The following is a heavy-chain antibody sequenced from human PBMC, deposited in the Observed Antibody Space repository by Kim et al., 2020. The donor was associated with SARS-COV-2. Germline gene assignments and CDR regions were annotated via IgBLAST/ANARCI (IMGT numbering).Heavy chain of an antibody. CDR3: AKDGGPLGDIVVVVAADPFDY. D-gene: IGHD2-15*01. CDR1: GFTFSSYA. V-gene: IGHV3-23*01. CDR2: ISGSGGST. J-gene: IGHJ4*02. Sequence: GGSLRLSCAASGFTFSSYAMSWVRQAPGNGLEWVSAISGSGGSTYYADSVKGRFTISRDNSKNTLYLQMNSLRAEDTAVYYCAKDGGPLGDIVVVVAADPFDYWGQGTLVTVSS.